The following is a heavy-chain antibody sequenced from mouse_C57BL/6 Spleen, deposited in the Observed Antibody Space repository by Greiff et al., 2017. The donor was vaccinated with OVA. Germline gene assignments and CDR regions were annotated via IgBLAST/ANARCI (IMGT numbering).Heavy chain of an antibody. Sequence: VKLMESGAELVRPGTSVKVSCKASGYAFTNYLIEWVKQRPGQGLEWIGVINPGSGGTNYNEKFKGKATLTADKSSSTAYMQLSSLTSEDSAVYFCARDGYYVDYWGQGTTLTVSS. J-gene: IGHJ2*01. CDR2: INPGSGGT. V-gene: IGHV1-54*01. CDR1: GYAFTNYL. D-gene: IGHD2-3*01. CDR3: ARDGYYVDY.